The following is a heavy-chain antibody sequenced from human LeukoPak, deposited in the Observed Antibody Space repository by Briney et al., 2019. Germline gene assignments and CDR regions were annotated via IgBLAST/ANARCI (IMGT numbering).Heavy chain of an antibody. Sequence: SVKVSCKASGGTFSSYAISWVRQAPGQGLEWMGGIIPIFGTANYAQKFQGRVTITADKSTSTAHMELSSLRSEDTAVYYCAIRPTTVTTFYFDYWGQGTLVTVSS. D-gene: IGHD4-17*01. J-gene: IGHJ4*02. CDR2: IIPIFGTA. V-gene: IGHV1-69*06. CDR1: GGTFSSYA. CDR3: AIRPTTVTTFYFDY.